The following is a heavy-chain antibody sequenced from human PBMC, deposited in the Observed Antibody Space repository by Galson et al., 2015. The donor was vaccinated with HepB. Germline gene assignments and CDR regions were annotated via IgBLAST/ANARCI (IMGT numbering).Heavy chain of an antibody. J-gene: IGHJ4*02. D-gene: IGHD2-2*01. CDR3: ARHYYCNSTICDNHFDY. Sequence: QSGAEVKKPGQSLKISCKASGYRFTTYWIGWVRQMPGKGLEWMGFIYPGDSDTRYSPSFQGQVTMSAHNAINTAYPQWDSLRASDTAIYYCARHYYCNSTICDNHFDYWGQGTPVTVSP. CDR2: IYPGDSDT. V-gene: IGHV5-51*01. CDR1: GYRFTTYW.